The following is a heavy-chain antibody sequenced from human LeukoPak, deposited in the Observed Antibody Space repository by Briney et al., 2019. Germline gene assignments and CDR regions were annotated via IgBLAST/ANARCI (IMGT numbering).Heavy chain of an antibody. CDR1: GTSISSHY. D-gene: IGHD1-14*01. CDR3: ATGESLDY. CDR2: LYTSGST. V-gene: IGHV4-4*07. J-gene: IGHJ4*02. Sequence: PSGTLSLTCTVSGTSISSHYWSWIRQPAGKGLEWIGRLYTSGSTKYNPSLKSRVSMSVDTSKNEFSLKLSSVTAADTAVYFCATGESLDYWGQGTLVTVSS.